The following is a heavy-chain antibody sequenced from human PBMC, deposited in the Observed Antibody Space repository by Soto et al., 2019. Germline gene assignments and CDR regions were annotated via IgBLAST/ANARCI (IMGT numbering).Heavy chain of an antibody. CDR3: VRIPHSTTSYYDHSYGMDV. Sequence: TVQPQKIWCKVSEYNCASQGSGCVRKTTGKGLEWMGSIYPADSDTRYSPSFQGQVIISADKSIRTAYLEWSSLKASDSAMYYCVRIPHSTTSYYDHSYGMDVWGQGTTVTVSS. J-gene: IGHJ6*02. V-gene: IGHV5-51*01. CDR2: IYPADSDT. CDR1: EYNCASQG. D-gene: IGHD6-13*01.